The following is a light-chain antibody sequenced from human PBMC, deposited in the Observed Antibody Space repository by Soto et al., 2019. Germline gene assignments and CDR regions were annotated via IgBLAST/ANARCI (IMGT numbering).Light chain of an antibody. CDR3: QHRTSWPPYT. V-gene: IGKV3-11*01. CDR2: DAS. J-gene: IGKJ2*01. Sequence: EIMLTQSPATLSLSPGEGATLSCRASQSISNYLAWYQQKPGQAPRLLIYDASNRATGIPARFSGSGSGTAFTLTISSLEPEDFAVYYCQHRTSWPPYTFGQGTKVDI. CDR1: QSISNY.